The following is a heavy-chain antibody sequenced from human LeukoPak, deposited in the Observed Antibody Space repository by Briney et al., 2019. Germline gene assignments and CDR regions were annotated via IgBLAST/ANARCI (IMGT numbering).Heavy chain of an antibody. V-gene: IGHV3-66*04. J-gene: IGHJ4*02. D-gene: IGHD5-24*01. CDR3: ARHARDGYKYFDY. CDR1: GFTVSSNY. CDR2: IYSGGST. Sequence: GRSLRLSCAVSGFTVSSNYMSWVRQAPGKGLEWVSVIYSGGSTYYADSVKGRFTISRDNSKNTLYLQMNSLRAEDTAVYYCARHARDGYKYFDYWGQGTLVTVSS.